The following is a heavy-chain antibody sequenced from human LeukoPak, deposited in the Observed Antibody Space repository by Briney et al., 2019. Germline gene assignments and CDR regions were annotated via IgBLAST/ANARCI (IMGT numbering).Heavy chain of an antibody. Sequence: SETLSLTCTVSGGSISSYYWSWIRQPPGKGLEWIGEINHSGSTNYNPSLKSRVTISLDTSKNQFSLKLSSVTAADTAVYYCARFGSGWYYFDYWGQGTLVTVSS. CDR2: INHSGST. CDR3: ARFGSGWYYFDY. CDR1: GGSISSYY. D-gene: IGHD6-19*01. V-gene: IGHV4-34*01. J-gene: IGHJ4*02.